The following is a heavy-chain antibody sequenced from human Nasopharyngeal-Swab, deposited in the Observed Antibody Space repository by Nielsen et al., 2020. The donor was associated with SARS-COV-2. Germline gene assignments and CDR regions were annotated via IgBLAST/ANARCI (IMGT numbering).Heavy chain of an antibody. Sequence: GGSLRLSCAASGLTFSNYSMICVRQAPGKGLEWVSYISSSSTYIYYPDSVKGRFTISRDNAKKSDLLQMNSLRTEDTAVYYCARVGSLGVNIDYWGQGTLVSVSS. CDR1: GLTFSNYS. CDR3: ARVGSLGVNIDY. J-gene: IGHJ4*02. V-gene: IGHV3-21*01. D-gene: IGHD1-26*01. CDR2: ISSSSTYI.